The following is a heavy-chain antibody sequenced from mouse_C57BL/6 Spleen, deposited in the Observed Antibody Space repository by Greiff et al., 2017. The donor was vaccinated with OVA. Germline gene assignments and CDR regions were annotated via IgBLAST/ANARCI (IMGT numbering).Heavy chain of an antibody. V-gene: IGHV1-85*01. CDR3: AREDLYYGSSPLSMDY. D-gene: IGHD1-1*01. J-gene: IGHJ4*01. CDR1: GYTFTSYD. CDR2: IYPRDGST. Sequence: QVQLQQSGPELVKPGASVKLSCKASGYTFTSYDINWVKQRPGQGLEWIGWIYPRDGSTKYNAKFKGKATLTVDTSSSTAYMELHSLTSEDSAVYFCAREDLYYGSSPLSMDYWGQGTSVTVAS.